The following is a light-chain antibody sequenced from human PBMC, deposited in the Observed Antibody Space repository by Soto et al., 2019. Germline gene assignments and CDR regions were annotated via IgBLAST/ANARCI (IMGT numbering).Light chain of an antibody. CDR3: NSYTTLSNRV. CDR1: SSDVGGYNY. Sequence: QSALTQPASLSGSPGQSITISCTGTSSDVGGYNYVSWYQQHPGKAPKLMIYEVSNRPSGVSNRFSGSKSGNTASLTISGLQAEDEADYYCNSYTTLSNRVFGTGTKLTVL. CDR2: EVS. V-gene: IGLV2-14*01. J-gene: IGLJ1*01.